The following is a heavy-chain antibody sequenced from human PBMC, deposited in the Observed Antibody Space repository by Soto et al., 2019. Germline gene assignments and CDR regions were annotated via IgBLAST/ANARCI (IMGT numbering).Heavy chain of an antibody. CDR2: ISYDGSNK. Sequence: GGSLRLSCAASGFTFSSYAMHWVRQAPGKGLEWVAVISYDGSNKYYADSVKGRFTISRDNSKNTLYLQMNSLRAEDTAVYYCARDRAIQNWFAPWGQGTLVTVSS. V-gene: IGHV3-30-3*01. CDR1: GFTFSSYA. CDR3: ARDRAIQNWFAP. J-gene: IGHJ5*02. D-gene: IGHD2-2*02.